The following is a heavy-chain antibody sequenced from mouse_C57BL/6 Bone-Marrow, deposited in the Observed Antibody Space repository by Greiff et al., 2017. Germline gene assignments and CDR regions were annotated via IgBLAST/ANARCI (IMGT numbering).Heavy chain of an antibody. CDR3: ARLEYYYGSSYGYFDV. CDR1: GYTFTDYY. Sequence: VQLQQSGAELVRPGASVKLSCKASGYTFTDYYINWVKQRPGQGLEWIARIYPGSGNTYYNEKFKGKATLTAEKSSSTAYMQLSSLTSEDSAVXFCARLEYYYGSSYGYFDVWGTGTTVTVSS. CDR2: IYPGSGNT. D-gene: IGHD1-1*01. J-gene: IGHJ1*03. V-gene: IGHV1-76*01.